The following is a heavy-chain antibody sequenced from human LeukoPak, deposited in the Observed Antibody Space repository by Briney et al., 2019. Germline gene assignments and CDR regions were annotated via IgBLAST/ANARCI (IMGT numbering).Heavy chain of an antibody. Sequence: SVKVSCKASGGTFSSYTISWVRQAPGQGLEWMGRIIPILGIANYAQKFQGRVTITADKSTSTAYMELSNLRSEDTAVYYCARALGYDPPAYWGQGTLVTVSS. CDR3: ARALGYDPPAY. CDR2: IIPILGIA. CDR1: GGTFSSYT. V-gene: IGHV1-69*02. J-gene: IGHJ4*02. D-gene: IGHD5-12*01.